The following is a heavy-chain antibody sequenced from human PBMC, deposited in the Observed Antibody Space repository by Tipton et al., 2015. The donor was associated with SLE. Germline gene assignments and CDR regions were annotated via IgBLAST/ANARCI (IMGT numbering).Heavy chain of an antibody. Sequence: TLSLTCAVSGGSINSGDYSWSWIRRPPGKGLEWIGYIFRSGNAYYNPSLKSRVTISVDTSKNQFSLKLSSVTAAGTAVYYCARGTKLGNHYYYYYMDVWGKGTTVTVSS. CDR3: ARGTKLGNHYYYYYMDV. CDR1: GGSINSGDYS. CDR2: IFRSGNA. J-gene: IGHJ6*03. V-gene: IGHV4-30-2*01. D-gene: IGHD7-27*01.